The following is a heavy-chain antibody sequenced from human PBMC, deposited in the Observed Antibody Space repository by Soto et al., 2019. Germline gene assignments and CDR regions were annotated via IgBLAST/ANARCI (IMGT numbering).Heavy chain of an antibody. CDR3: ARTVAGHWYYFEY. CDR2: ISTYHGNT. D-gene: IGHD6-19*01. CDR1: GYTFTSYA. J-gene: IGHJ4*02. Sequence: QVQLVQSGAEVKKPGASVKVSCKASGYTFTSYAISWVRQAPGQGLEWMGWISTYHGNTNYALNLQDRVTMTTDTSTSTAYMELRSLRSDDTAIYYCARTVAGHWYYFEYWGQGTPVTVSS. V-gene: IGHV1-18*01.